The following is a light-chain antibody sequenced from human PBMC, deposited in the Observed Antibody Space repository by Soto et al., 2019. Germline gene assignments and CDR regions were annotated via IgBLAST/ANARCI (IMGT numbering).Light chain of an antibody. CDR3: CSYAGSSTFV. Sequence: QSALTQPASVSGSPGQSLTISCTGTSSDVGSYNLVSWYQQHPGKAPKLMIYEVSKRPSGVSNRFSGSKSGNTAYLTISGLQAEDEADYYCCSYAGSSTFVFGTGTKVTVL. J-gene: IGLJ1*01. CDR1: SSDVGSYNL. V-gene: IGLV2-23*02. CDR2: EVS.